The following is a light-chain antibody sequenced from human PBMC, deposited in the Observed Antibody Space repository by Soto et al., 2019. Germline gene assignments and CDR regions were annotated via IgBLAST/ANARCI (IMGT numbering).Light chain of an antibody. V-gene: IGKV3-20*01. CDR3: QQYGSSPLT. Sequence: EIVLTQSPGTLSFSPGERATLSCRASQSVSSSYLAWYQQKPGQAPRLLIYGASSRATGIPDGFSGSGSGTDFTLTISRLEPEDFAVYYCQQYGSSPLTFGQGTKVDIK. CDR2: GAS. CDR1: QSVSSSY. J-gene: IGKJ1*01.